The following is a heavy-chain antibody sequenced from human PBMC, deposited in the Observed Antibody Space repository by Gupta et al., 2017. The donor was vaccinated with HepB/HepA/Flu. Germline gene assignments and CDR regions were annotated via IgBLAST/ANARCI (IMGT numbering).Heavy chain of an antibody. CDR1: GFSFSGHW. J-gene: IGHJ4*02. Sequence: ELQLVESGGGLVQPGGSLRLACAASGFSFSGHWMHWVRQAPGKGPMWVSRINGDGSDTGDADSVKGRFTVSRDNAKNTLYLQRNSLRVDDTAIYYGTRDFGYGGGYWGQGTLVTVSS. V-gene: IGHV3-74*01. CDR3: TRDFGYGGGY. CDR2: INGDGSDT. D-gene: IGHD5-12*01.